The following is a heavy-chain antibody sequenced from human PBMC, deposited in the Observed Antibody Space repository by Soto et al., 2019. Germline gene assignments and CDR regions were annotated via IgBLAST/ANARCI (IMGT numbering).Heavy chain of an antibody. CDR2: ITSGSDYI. V-gene: IGHV3-21*01. CDR1: GFTFSSYT. J-gene: IGHJ4*02. D-gene: IGHD3-9*01. Sequence: EVQLVESGGGLVNSGGSLRLSCAASGFTFSSYTMNWVRQAPGKGLEWVAFITSGSDYIYYADSVKGRFTISRDDANNSLFLHMRSLRAEDMAVYYCTREHVVTIFRRGQRGSFDNWSQGTLVTVSS. CDR3: TREHVVTIFRRGQRGSFDN.